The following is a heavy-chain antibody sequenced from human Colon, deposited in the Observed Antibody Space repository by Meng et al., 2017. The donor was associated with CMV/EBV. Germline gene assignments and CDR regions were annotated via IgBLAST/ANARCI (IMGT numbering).Heavy chain of an antibody. J-gene: IGHJ4*02. CDR3: ARDLSGASDF. CDR2: TNEDGTIT. V-gene: IGHV3-74*01. CDR1: GFTFSRFW. D-gene: IGHD7-27*01. Sequence: EVRLGEFGGGLVYPGGSLRLSCAASGFTFSRFWMHWVRQAPGKGLVWVSRTNEDGTITNYADSVKGRFTISRDNAENTLYLQMNNLRAEDTAVYYCARDLSGASDFWGQGTLVTVSS.